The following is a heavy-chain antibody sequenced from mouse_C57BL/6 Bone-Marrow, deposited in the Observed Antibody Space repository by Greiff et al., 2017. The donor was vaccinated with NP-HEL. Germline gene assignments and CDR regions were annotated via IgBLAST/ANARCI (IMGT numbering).Heavy chain of an antibody. V-gene: IGHV1-59*01. CDR3: APVWYFDV. J-gene: IGHJ1*03. CDR1: GYTFTSYW. Sequence: QVQLQQPGAELVRPGTSVKLSCKASGYTFTSYWMHWVKQRPGQGLEWIGVIDPSDSSTNYNQKFKGKATLTVDTSSSTAYMQLSSLTSEDSAVYYCAPVWYFDVWGTGTTVTVSS. CDR2: IDPSDSST.